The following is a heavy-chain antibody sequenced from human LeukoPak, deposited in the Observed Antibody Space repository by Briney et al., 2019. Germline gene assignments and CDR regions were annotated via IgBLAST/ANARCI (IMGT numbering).Heavy chain of an antibody. CDR1: GGSFSGYY. CDR2: INHSGST. CDR3: ASYGSETGWFDP. J-gene: IGHJ5*02. Sequence: PSETLSLTCAAYGGSFSGYYWSWIRQPPGKGLEWIGEINHSGSTNYNPSLKSRVTISVDTSKNQFSLKLSSVTAADTAVYYCASYGSETGWFDPWGQGTLVTVSS. D-gene: IGHD3-10*01. V-gene: IGHV4-34*01.